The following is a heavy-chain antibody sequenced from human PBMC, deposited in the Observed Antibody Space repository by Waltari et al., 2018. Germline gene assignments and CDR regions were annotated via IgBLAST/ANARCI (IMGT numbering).Heavy chain of an antibody. V-gene: IGHV3-64*01. Sequence: EVLLVESGGASVRVGGSLRLSCAASGFTLSPYSIHWVRQAPGKGLEFVSAIGRNEVFTFYANSVKGRFTVTRDNFNNRVYLQMNDLRTEDMGLYYCVRKPDGQGPYDYWGQGTLVTVSS. J-gene: IGHJ4*02. D-gene: IGHD4-17*01. CDR3: VRKPDGQGPYDY. CDR2: IGRNEVFT. CDR1: GFTLSPYS.